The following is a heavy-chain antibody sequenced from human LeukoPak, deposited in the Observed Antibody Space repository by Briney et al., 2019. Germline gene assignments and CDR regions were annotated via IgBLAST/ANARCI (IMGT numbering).Heavy chain of an antibody. Sequence: PSETLSLTCTVSGGSISSYYRSWIRQPPGKGLEWIGYIYYSGSTNYNPSLKSRVTISVDTSKNQFSLKLSSVTAADTAVYYCACLSTSSYDYGDYYWFDPWGQGTLVTVSS. CDR3: ACLSTSSYDYGDYYWFDP. CDR1: GGSISSYY. J-gene: IGHJ5*02. V-gene: IGHV4-59*01. D-gene: IGHD4-17*01. CDR2: IYYSGST.